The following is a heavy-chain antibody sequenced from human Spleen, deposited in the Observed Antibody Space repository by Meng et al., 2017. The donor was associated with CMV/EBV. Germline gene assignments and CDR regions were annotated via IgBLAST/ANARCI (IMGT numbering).Heavy chain of an antibody. V-gene: IGHV3-66*02. J-gene: IGHJ4*02. CDR3: ARDGASGDLVWLYY. D-gene: IGHD7-27*01. CDR1: GFTVSSNY. CDR2: IYSGGNT. Sequence: GGSLRLSCAASGFTVSSNYKSWVRQAPGKGLEWVSVIYSGGNTYYADSVRGRFTISRDNSKNTLYLQMNSLRPEDTAVYYCARDGASGDLVWLYYWGQGTLVTVSS.